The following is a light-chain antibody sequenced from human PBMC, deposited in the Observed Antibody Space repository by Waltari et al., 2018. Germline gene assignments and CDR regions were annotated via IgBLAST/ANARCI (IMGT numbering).Light chain of an antibody. J-gene: IGLJ2*01. CDR1: RSDVGGYNY. V-gene: IGLV2-14*01. CDR3: SSYTSSSTSYVV. CDR2: DVS. Sequence: QSALTQPASVSGSPGQSITISCTGTRSDVGGYNYVSWYQQHPGKATKLMIYDVSKRPSGVSNRFSGSKSGNTASLTISGLQAEDEADYYCSSYTSSSTSYVVFGGGTKLTVL.